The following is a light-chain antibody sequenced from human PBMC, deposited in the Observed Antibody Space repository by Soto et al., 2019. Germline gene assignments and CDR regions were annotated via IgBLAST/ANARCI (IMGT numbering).Light chain of an antibody. CDR2: DAS. V-gene: IGKV1-5*01. Sequence: DTQMTQSPSSLSASVGDRVTITCRPSQSISIYLNWYQQKPGKAPTLLIYDASSLDSGVPSRFSGSGAGTEFTLTISSLQPDDFTTYYCQQYNSYSWTFGQGTRLEIK. CDR1: QSISIY. CDR3: QQYNSYSWT. J-gene: IGKJ5*01.